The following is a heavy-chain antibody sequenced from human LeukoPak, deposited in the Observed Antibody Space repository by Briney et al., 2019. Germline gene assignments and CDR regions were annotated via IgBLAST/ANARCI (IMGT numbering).Heavy chain of an antibody. Sequence: GRSLRLSCAASGFTFSDYGLHWVRQAPGKGLEWEALIWHDGSNKYYADSVMGRFTISRDNSKNTLYLQMNSLRAEDTAIYYCAKDGDAYTEFYYYYMDVWGKGTPVTVSS. CDR2: IWHDGSNK. CDR3: AKDGDAYTEFYYYYMDV. J-gene: IGHJ6*03. CDR1: GFTFSDYG. V-gene: IGHV3-33*06. D-gene: IGHD5-24*01.